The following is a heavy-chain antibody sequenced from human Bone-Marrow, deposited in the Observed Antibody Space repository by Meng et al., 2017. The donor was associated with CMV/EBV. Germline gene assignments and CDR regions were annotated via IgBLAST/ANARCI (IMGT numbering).Heavy chain of an antibody. CDR1: GFSFSSYW. CDR3: ASNSIFALFDP. D-gene: IGHD3-3*01. CDR2: IKPDGSEV. Sequence: GGSLRLSCVGSGFSFSSYWMSWGRQAPGKGLEWVATIKPDGSEVHYVDSVKGRFTISRDNAKNSLYLQMDSLRAEDTAVYYCASNSIFALFDPWGQGVRVTVSS. V-gene: IGHV3-7*01. J-gene: IGHJ5*02.